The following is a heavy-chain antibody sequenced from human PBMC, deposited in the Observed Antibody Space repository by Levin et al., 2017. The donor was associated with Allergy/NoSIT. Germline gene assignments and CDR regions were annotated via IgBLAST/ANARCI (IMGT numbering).Heavy chain of an antibody. CDR3: ARDVRYFDSSGARYDY. J-gene: IGHJ4*02. D-gene: IGHD3-22*01. CDR2: ISYDGSNK. V-gene: IGHV3-30-3*01. CDR1: GFPFRSSA. Sequence: SLLLSFSSSGFPFRSSAMHWVRQAPSKGLEWVAAISYDGSNKYYADSMKGRFTISRDNSRNTLYLEMNSLRADDAAVYYCARDVRYFDSSGARYDYWGQGTLVTVSS.